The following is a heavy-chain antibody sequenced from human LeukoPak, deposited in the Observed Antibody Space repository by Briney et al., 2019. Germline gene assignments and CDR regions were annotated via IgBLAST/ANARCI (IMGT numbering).Heavy chain of an antibody. D-gene: IGHD2-15*01. J-gene: IGHJ4*02. CDR3: GRRRIDCSDTGCYVDY. V-gene: IGHV1-2*02. CDR2: MNPNRGDT. CDR1: GYTFTGYY. Sequence: ASVRVSCKASGYTFTGYYIHWMRQAPGQGLEWMGWMNPNRGDTSYAQKFQGRVTMTRDTPINTAYMELSGLTSDDTAVYYCGRRRIDCSDTGCYVDYWGQGTLVTVSS.